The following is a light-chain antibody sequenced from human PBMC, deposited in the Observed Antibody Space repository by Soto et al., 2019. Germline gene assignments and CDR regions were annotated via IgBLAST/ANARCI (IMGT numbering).Light chain of an antibody. CDR1: QNVNSN. Sequence: EIVMTQSPATLSMSPGERATLSCRATQNVNSNLAWYQHRPGQAPRLLIYGASIRPTGIPARFSGSGSGTELTLTIDSLQSEDFAVYYCQQYNDWPPMYTFGQGTKLEIK. CDR2: GAS. J-gene: IGKJ2*01. V-gene: IGKV3-15*01. CDR3: QQYNDWPPMYT.